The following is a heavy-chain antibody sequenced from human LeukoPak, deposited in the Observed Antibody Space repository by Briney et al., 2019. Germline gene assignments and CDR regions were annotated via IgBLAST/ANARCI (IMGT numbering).Heavy chain of an antibody. CDR2: IYYDGSNK. D-gene: IGHD6-6*01. CDR3: ARVKLGYAFDI. V-gene: IGHV3-30*19. Sequence: GGSLRLSCAASGFAFSSYGIHWVRQAPGKGLEWVALIYYDGSNKKYADSVKGRFTISRDNSKNTLYLQMNSLRAEDTAVYYCARVKLGYAFDIWGQGTMVTVSS. CDR1: GFAFSSYG. J-gene: IGHJ3*02.